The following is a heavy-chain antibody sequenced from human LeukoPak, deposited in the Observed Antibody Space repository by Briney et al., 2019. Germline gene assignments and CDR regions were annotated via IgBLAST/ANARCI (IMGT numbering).Heavy chain of an antibody. D-gene: IGHD5-12*01. CDR1: GFTFS. V-gene: IGHV3-7*01. Sequence: PGGSLRLSCAASGFTFSMSWVRQAPGKGLEWVANIKQDGSEKYYVDSVKGRFTISRDNAKKSVYLQMNSLRAEDTAVYYCARDASGYALYFDYWGQGTLVTVSS. CDR3: ARDASGYALYFDY. CDR2: IKQDGSEK. J-gene: IGHJ4*02.